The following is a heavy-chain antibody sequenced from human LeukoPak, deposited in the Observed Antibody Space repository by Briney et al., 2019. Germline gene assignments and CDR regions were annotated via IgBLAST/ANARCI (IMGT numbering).Heavy chain of an antibody. J-gene: IGHJ5*02. CDR2: IKSDESPT. CDR1: GFSFSSHR. D-gene: IGHD3-22*01. Sequence: GGSLRLSCAASGFSFSSHRMHWVRQAPGKGLVWVARIKSDESPTSYADSVKGRFTISRDNAKNTLYLQMNSLRAEDTAVYYCVRRAFDSSGNYPFDPWGQGTLVTVSS. CDR3: VRRAFDSSGNYPFDP. V-gene: IGHV3-74*01.